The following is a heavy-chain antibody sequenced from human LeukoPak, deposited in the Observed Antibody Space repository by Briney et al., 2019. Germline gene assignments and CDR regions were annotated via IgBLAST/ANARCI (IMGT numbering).Heavy chain of an antibody. V-gene: IGHV2-70*11. D-gene: IGHD4-23*01. J-gene: IGHJ4*02. CDR3: ARIRDGGNSGHSDY. CDR1: GFSLSTSGMC. Sequence: ESGPALVKPTQTLTLTCTFSGFSLSTSGMCVSWIRQPPGKALEWLARIDWDDDKYYSTSLKTRLTISKDTSKNQVVLTMTNMDPVDTATYYYARIRDGGNSGHSDYWGQGTLVTVSS. CDR2: IDWDDDK.